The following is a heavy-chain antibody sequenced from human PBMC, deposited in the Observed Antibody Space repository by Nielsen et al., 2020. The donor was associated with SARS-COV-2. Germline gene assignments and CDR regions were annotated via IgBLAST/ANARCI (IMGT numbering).Heavy chain of an antibody. J-gene: IGHJ4*02. D-gene: IGHD3-22*01. CDR2: IFPADSDT. CDR1: GFSFTSYS. V-gene: IGHV5-51*01. Sequence: GESLKISCKASGFSFTSYSLGWVRQMPGKGLEWMGLIFPADSDTRYNPSFQGQVTMSVDKSINTAFLQWSSLKASDTGIYCCARRHYESSGYHTTGFDFWGQGTLVTVSS. CDR3: ARRHYESSGYHTTGFDF.